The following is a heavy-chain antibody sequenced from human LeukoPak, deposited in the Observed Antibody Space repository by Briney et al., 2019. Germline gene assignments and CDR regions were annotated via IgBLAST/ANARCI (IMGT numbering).Heavy chain of an antibody. Sequence: ASVKVSCKVSGYTLTELSIHWVRRAPGKGLEWMGGFDPEDGETIYAQRLQGRVTMTEDTSTDTTYMELSSLRSEDTAVYYCATGYSGTYYPYYWGQGTLVTVSS. CDR2: FDPEDGET. D-gene: IGHD1-26*01. CDR1: GYTLTELS. J-gene: IGHJ4*02. CDR3: ATGYSGTYYPYY. V-gene: IGHV1-24*01.